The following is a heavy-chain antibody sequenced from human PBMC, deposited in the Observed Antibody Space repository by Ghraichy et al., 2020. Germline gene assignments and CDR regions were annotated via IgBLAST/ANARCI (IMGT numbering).Heavy chain of an antibody. D-gene: IGHD5-24*01. V-gene: IGHV3-74*01. J-gene: IGHJ4*02. CDR1: GFTFRSSW. Sequence: GGSLRLSCAGSGFTFRSSWMHWVRQAPGKGLVWVSRVNSDGSSTNYADSVNGRFTVSRDNAKNTLYLQMNSLRAEDTAVYYCAKVAQDGYNLLDYWGQGTLVTVSS. CDR2: VNSDGSST. CDR3: AKVAQDGYNLLDY.